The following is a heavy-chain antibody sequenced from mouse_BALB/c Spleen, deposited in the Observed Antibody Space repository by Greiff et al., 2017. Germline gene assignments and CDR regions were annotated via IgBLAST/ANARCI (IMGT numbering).Heavy chain of an antibody. J-gene: IGHJ3*01. V-gene: IGHV5-17*02. CDR1: GFTFSSFG. D-gene: IGHD2-4*01. CDR3: ARVYDYDGAWFAY. Sequence: EVKLMESGGGLVQPGGSRKLSCAASGFTFSSFGMHWVRQAPEKGLEWVAYISSGSSTIYYADTVKGRFTISRDNPKNTLFLQMTSLRSEDTAMYYCARVYDYDGAWFAYWGQGTLVTVSA. CDR2: ISSGSSTI.